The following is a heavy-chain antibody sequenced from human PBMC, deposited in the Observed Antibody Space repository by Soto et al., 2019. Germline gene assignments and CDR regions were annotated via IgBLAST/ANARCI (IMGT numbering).Heavy chain of an antibody. V-gene: IGHV3-7*03. Sequence: DVQLVESGGGLVQPGGSLRLSCITSGFTFSKFWMSWVRQAPGKGLEWVANIKHDGSQSDYEDSVKGRFTISRDNAKNSVYLQVNSLTSADTAVYFCARLLLYSTSGRGWFDPRGQGTLVTVSS. J-gene: IGHJ5*02. CDR3: ARLLLYSTSGRGWFDP. D-gene: IGHD3-10*02. CDR2: IKHDGSQS. CDR1: GFTFSKFW.